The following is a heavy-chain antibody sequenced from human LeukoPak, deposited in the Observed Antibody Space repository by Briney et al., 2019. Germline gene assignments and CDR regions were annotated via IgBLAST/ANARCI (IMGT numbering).Heavy chain of an antibody. V-gene: IGHV3-74*01. D-gene: IGHD3-22*01. CDR1: GLTFSSYW. J-gene: IGHJ4*02. Sequence: PGGSLRLSCAVSGLTFSSYWMHWVRQAPGKGLVWVSRINTDGSSTNYADSVKGRFTISRDNAKNTLYLQMNSLRAEDTAVYFCAKQYDRFGYPFDYWGQGTLVTVSS. CDR3: AKQYDRFGYPFDY. CDR2: INTDGSST.